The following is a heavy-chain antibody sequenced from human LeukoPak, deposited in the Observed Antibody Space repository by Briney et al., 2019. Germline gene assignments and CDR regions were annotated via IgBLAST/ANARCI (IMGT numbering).Heavy chain of an antibody. D-gene: IGHD2-2*01. CDR3: ARVAPSEGYCSSTSCHGGMDV. CDR2: IYYSGST. V-gene: IGHV4-59*01. J-gene: IGHJ6*02. CDR1: GGSISSYY. Sequence: PSETLSLTCTVSGGSISSYYWSWIRQPPGKGLEWIGYIYYSGSTNYNPSLKSRVTISVDTPKNQFSLKLSSVTAADTAVYYCARVAPSEGYCSSTSCHGGMDVWGQGTTVTVSS.